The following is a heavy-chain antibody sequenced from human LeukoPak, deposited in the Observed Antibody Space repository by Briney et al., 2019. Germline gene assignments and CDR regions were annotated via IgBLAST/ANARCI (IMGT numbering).Heavy chain of an antibody. J-gene: IGHJ4*02. D-gene: IGHD3-3*02. CDR2: VTKSGGGT. CDR3: AKLSRIGNADY. V-gene: IGHV3-23*01. Sequence: PGGSLRLSCTASGFTFSSYAMSWVRQAPGKGLEWVSGVTKSGGGTEPADSVKGRVSISRDNSKNTLYLQMNSLRAEDTALYYCAKLSRIGNADYWGQGTLVTVSS. CDR1: GFTFSSYA.